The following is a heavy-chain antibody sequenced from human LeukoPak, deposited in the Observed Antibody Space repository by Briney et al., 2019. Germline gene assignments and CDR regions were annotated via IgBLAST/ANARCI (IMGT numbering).Heavy chain of an antibody. J-gene: IGHJ3*02. CDR3: ARTSLHYFGSGSYSLDVFDI. CDR2: ITSDGSKK. CDR1: GFSFSTYA. D-gene: IGHD3-10*01. Sequence: GGSLRLSCAASGFSFSTYALHWIRQAPGKGLEWVAAITSDGSKKYYADSVKGRFTISRDNSKNTLYMQMNSRRADDTAVYFCARTSLHYFGSGSYSLDVFDIWGQGTMVTVSS. V-gene: IGHV3-30-3*01.